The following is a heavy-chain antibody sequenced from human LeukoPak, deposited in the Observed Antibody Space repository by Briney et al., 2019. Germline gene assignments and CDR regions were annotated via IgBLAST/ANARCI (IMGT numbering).Heavy chain of an antibody. D-gene: IGHD6-13*01. CDR3: ARESERAAAGILDWFDP. Sequence: ASQTLSLTCTVSGGSISSGGYYWSWIRQHPGKGLEWIGYIYYSGSTYYNPSLKSRVTISVDTSKNQFSLKLSSVTAADTAVYYCARESERAAAGILDWFDPWGQGTLVTVSS. CDR2: IYYSGST. CDR1: GGSISSGGYY. V-gene: IGHV4-31*03. J-gene: IGHJ5*02.